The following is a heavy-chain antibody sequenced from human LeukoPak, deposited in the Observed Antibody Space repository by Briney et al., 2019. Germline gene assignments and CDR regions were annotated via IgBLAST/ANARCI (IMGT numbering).Heavy chain of an antibody. J-gene: IGHJ6*02. CDR2: INPNSGGT. CDR1: GYTFTGYY. D-gene: IGHD3-10*01. CDR3: ATSMVRGYDMDV. V-gene: IGHV1-2*04. Sequence: ASVKVSCKASGYTFTGYYMHWVRQAPGQGLEWMGWINPNSGGTNYAQKFQGWVTMTRDTSISTAYMELSRLRSDDTAVYYCATSMVRGYDMDVWGQGTTVTVSS.